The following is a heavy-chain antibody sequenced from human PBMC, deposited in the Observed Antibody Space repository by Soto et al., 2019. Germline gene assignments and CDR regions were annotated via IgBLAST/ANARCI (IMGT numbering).Heavy chain of an antibody. D-gene: IGHD3-3*01. J-gene: IGHJ3*02. CDR1: GFTFSSYA. CDR3: AKGRFWGGYPPHAFDI. V-gene: IGHV3-23*01. CDR2: MRGSGGST. Sequence: GGSLRLSCAASGFTFSSYAMSWVRQAPGKGLEWVSAMRGSGGSTYYADSVKGRFTISRDNSKNTLYLQMNSLRAEDTAVYYCAKGRFWGGYPPHAFDIWGQGTMVTVSS.